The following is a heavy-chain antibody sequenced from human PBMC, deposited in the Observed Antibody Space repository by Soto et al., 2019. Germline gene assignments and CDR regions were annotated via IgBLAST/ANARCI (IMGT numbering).Heavy chain of an antibody. CDR1: GGSITSHHYY. D-gene: IGHD2-2*01. CDR2: IYSGGNT. Sequence: QLQVQESGPGQVKPSQTLSLTCTVSGGSITSHHYYWGWIRQPPGKGLEWIGSIYSGGNTYYNPSLRSRLTIFVDTAKNVISLKLSSVTAADSAIYYCGSGPSTTWIDNWGLGTQVSVSS. V-gene: IGHV4-39*01. J-gene: IGHJ4*02. CDR3: GSGPSTTWIDN.